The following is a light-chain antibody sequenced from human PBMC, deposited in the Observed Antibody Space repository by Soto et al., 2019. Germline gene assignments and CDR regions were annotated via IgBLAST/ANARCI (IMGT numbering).Light chain of an antibody. J-gene: IGKJ4*01. CDR2: EAS. CDR3: QQRSYWLS. CDR1: QSVSNY. V-gene: IGKV3-11*01. Sequence: DIVLTQSPATLSLSPEERATLSCRASQSVSNYLAWYQQKPGQAPRLLIYEASNRASGIPARFSGSGSGTDFTLTISSLEPEDFAAYYCQQRSYWLSFGGGTKVDIK.